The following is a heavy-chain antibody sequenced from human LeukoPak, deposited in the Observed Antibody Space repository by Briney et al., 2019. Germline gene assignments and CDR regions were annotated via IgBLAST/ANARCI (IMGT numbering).Heavy chain of an antibody. V-gene: IGHV4-61*08. Sequence: SQTLSLTCTVSGGSISSGGYYWSWIRQPPGKGLEWIGCIYYSGSTNYNPSLKSRVTISVDTSKNQFSLNLSSVTAADTAVYYCARGRVHFDYWGQGSLVTVSS. J-gene: IGHJ4*02. CDR2: IYYSGST. CDR3: ARGRVHFDY. CDR1: GGSISSGGYY. D-gene: IGHD4/OR15-4a*01.